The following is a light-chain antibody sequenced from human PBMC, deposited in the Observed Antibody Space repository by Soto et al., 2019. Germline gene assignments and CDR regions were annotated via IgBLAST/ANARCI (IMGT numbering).Light chain of an antibody. V-gene: IGLV1-40*01. J-gene: IGLJ1*01. CDR2: GNS. CDR3: QSYDSSLSGSDV. Sequence: QSVLTQPPSVSGAPGQRVTISCTGSSSKLGAGYVVHWYQQLPGTAPKLLIYGNSNRPSGFPDRFSGSKSGTSASLAITGLQAEDEADYYCQSYDSSLSGSDVFGTGTRSPS. CDR1: SSKLGAGYV.